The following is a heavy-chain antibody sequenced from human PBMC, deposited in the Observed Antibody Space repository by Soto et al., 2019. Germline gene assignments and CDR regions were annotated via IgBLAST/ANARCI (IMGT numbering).Heavy chain of an antibody. Sequence: GGSLSLSCSASGFTFSSIPMNWVRQAPGKGLEYVSRISADGGNTYYADSVKGRFTISRDNSQNTLYLQMSSLRTEDTAVYYCVEGAGWLYDFDYWGQGALVTVSS. CDR2: ISADGGNT. D-gene: IGHD2-2*02. CDR1: GFTFSSIP. J-gene: IGHJ4*02. CDR3: VEGAGWLYDFDY. V-gene: IGHV3-64D*08.